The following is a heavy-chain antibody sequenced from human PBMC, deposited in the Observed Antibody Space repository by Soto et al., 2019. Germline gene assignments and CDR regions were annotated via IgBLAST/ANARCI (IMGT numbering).Heavy chain of an antibody. CDR1: GFTFTNYW. V-gene: IGHV3-7*01. D-gene: IGHD3-3*01. CDR2: IKQDGSEK. CDR3: ASDMGVFWSGYPEGGFDY. Sequence: EAQLVESGGGLVQPGGSLRLSCAASGFTFTNYWMSWVRQAPGKGLEWVANIKQDGSEKYYADSAKGRFIISRDNAKTSLYLQMNRLRAEDTAVYYCASDMGVFWSGYPEGGFDYWGQGTPVTVSS. J-gene: IGHJ4*02.